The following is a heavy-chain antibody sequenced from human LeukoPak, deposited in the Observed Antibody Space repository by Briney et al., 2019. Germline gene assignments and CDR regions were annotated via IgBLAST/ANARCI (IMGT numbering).Heavy chain of an antibody. CDR3: ATALNYYDSSGYYFDY. J-gene: IGHJ4*02. CDR1: GYTLTELS. Sequence: ASVKVSCKVSGYTLTELSIHWVRQAPGKGLEWMGGFDPENGDTIYAQKFQGRVTMTEDTSTDTAYMELSSLRSEDTAVYYCATALNYYDSSGYYFDYWGQGTLVTVSS. CDR2: FDPENGDT. D-gene: IGHD3-22*01. V-gene: IGHV1-24*01.